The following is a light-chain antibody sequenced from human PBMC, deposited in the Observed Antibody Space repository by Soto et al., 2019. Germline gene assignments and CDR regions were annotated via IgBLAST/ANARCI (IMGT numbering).Light chain of an antibody. V-gene: IGKV3-20*01. CDR1: QSVSSSY. Sequence: EIVFTQSPAPLSLSPGERATPSCRASQSVSSSYLAWYQQKPGQAPRLLIYGASSRATGVPDRFSASGSGTDFTLTISRLEPEDFAVYYCQQYGRSPRTFGQGTKVDIK. J-gene: IGKJ1*01. CDR3: QQYGRSPRT. CDR2: GAS.